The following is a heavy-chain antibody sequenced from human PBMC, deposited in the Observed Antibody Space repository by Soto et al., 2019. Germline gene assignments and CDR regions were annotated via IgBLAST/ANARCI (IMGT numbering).Heavy chain of an antibody. CDR2: ISSSSSYI. Sequence: GGSLRLSCAASGFIFSSHSMNWFRQAPGKRLEWVSSISSSSSYIYYADSVKGRFTISRDNAKNSLYLQMNSLRAEDTAVYYCARDQPGYSYGYGLGYWGQGTLVTVSS. CDR3: ARDQPGYSYGYGLGY. CDR1: GFIFSSHS. J-gene: IGHJ4*02. D-gene: IGHD5-18*01. V-gene: IGHV3-21*01.